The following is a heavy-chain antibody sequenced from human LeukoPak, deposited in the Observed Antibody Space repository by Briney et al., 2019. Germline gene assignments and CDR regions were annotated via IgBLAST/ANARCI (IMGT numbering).Heavy chain of an antibody. J-gene: IGHJ6*03. CDR2: ISAYNGNT. Sequence: GASVKVSCKASGYTFTSYGISWVRQAPGQGLEWMGWISAYNGNTNYAQKLQGRVTMTTDTSTSTAYMELRSLRSDDTAVYYCARVPAAGLMGYYYMDVWGKGTTVTISS. CDR1: GYTFTSYG. D-gene: IGHD6-13*01. CDR3: ARVPAAGLMGYYYMDV. V-gene: IGHV1-18*01.